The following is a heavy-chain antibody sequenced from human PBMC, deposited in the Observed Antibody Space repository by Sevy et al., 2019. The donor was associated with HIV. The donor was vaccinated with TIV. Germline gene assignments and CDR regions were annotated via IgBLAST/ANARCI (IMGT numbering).Heavy chain of an antibody. V-gene: IGHV3-48*02. CDR2: IGSSSSTI. Sequence: GGSLRLSCAASGFTFSSYNMNWVRQAPGKGLEWVSYIGSSSSTIYYADSVKGRFTISRDNAKNSLYLQMNSLRDEDTAVYYCARGFIGAAYYYGMDVWGQGTTVTVSS. J-gene: IGHJ6*02. CDR3: ARGFIGAAYYYGMDV. D-gene: IGHD6-25*01. CDR1: GFTFSSYN.